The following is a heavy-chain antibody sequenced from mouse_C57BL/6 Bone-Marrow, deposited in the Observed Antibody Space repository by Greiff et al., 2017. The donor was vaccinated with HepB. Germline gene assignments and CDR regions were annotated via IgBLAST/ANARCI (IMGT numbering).Heavy chain of an antibody. CDR1: GYTFTDHT. J-gene: IGHJ1*03. CDR3: ARYDYDGDHVWYFDV. D-gene: IGHD2-4*01. Sequence: VQLQESDAELVKPGASVKISCKVSGYTFTDHTIHWMKQRPEQGLEWIGYIYPRDGSTKYNEKFKGKATLTADKSSSTAYMQLNSLTSEDSAVYFCARYDYDGDHVWYFDVWGTGTTVTVSS. CDR2: IYPRDGST. V-gene: IGHV1-78*01.